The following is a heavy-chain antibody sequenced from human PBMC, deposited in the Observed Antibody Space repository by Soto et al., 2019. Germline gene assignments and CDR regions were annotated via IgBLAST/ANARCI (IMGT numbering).Heavy chain of an antibody. CDR1: GFSLSTSGVG. CDR3: AHRRLAAYGDYFDY. CDR2: TSWDDDK. J-gene: IGHJ4*02. V-gene: IGHV2-5*02. Sequence: QITLKESGPTLVKPTQTLTLTCTFSGFSLSTSGVGVGWIRQPPGKALEWLAFTSWDDDKRYSPSLKSRLTITKDTSKNHVVLTMTNMDPMDTATYYCAHRRLAAYGDYFDYWGQGTLVTVSS. D-gene: IGHD4-17*01.